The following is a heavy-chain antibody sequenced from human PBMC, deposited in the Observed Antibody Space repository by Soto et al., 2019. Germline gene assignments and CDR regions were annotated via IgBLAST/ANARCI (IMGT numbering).Heavy chain of an antibody. CDR1: GYSFTSYW. CDR2: IYPGDSDT. CDR3: ASPTRYYYYGMDV. Sequence: GESLKISCKGSGYSFTSYWIGWVRQMPGKGLECMGIIYPGDSDTRYSPSFQGQVTISADKSISTAYLQWSSLKASDTAMYYCASPTRYYYYGMDVWGQGTTVTVSS. D-gene: IGHD1-1*01. J-gene: IGHJ6*02. V-gene: IGHV5-51*01.